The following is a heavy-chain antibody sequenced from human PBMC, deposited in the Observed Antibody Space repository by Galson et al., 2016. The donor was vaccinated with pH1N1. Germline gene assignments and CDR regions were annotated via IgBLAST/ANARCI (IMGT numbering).Heavy chain of an antibody. D-gene: IGHD6-13*01. V-gene: IGHV4-30-4*01. CDR1: GGSIGSDDYY. CDR2: IYYSVGT. J-gene: IGHJ4*02. Sequence: TLSLTCTVSGGSIGSDDYYWSWIRQPPGKGLEWIGYIYYSVGTYYNPSLKSRVTISVGTSKNQFSLKLSSVTAADTAVYYCARNIAAAGTYYFDYWGQGTLVAVSS. CDR3: ARNIAAAGTYYFDY.